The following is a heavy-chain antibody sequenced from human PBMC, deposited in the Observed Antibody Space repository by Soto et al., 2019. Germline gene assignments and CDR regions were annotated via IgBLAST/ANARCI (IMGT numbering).Heavy chain of an antibody. CDR1: GGSISSSSFH. CDR3: ARGDYHDTSGPFSDVFDI. Sequence: PSETLSLTCTVSGGSISSSSFHWGWIRQPPGKGLEWIGSIYYSGSTYYSPSLKSRVTISVDTSKNQFSLKLSSVTAADTAVYYCARGDYHDTSGPFSDVFDIWGPGTMVTV. J-gene: IGHJ3*02. V-gene: IGHV4-39*01. CDR2: IYYSGST. D-gene: IGHD3-22*01.